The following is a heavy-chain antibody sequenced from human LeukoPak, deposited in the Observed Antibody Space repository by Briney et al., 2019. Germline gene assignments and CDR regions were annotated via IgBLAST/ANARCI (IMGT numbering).Heavy chain of an antibody. V-gene: IGHV5-51*01. Sequence: GESLKISCRGSGYSFAKYWIAWVRQMPGKGLEWMGFIYGGDSETKYSPSFQGQVTISVDRSISTAYLQWSSLKASDTAIYYCARGIAAAGPFWYFDFWGRGTVVTVSS. CDR3: ARGIAAAGPFWYFDF. J-gene: IGHJ2*01. CDR2: IYGGDSET. CDR1: GYSFAKYW. D-gene: IGHD6-13*01.